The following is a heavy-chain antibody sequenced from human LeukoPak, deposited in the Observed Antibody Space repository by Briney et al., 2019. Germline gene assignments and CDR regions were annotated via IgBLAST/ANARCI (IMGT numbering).Heavy chain of an antibody. Sequence: SETLSLTCAVSGYSISTGYFWAWIRQSPGKGLEWIGSISHSGSTYSKSSLKSRVIISVDTSNNQFSLKLTSVTAADTAVYYCARENHDYGGNFDYWGQGTLVTVSS. J-gene: IGHJ4*02. D-gene: IGHD4-23*01. CDR1: GYSISTGYF. V-gene: IGHV4-38-2*02. CDR2: ISHSGST. CDR3: ARENHDYGGNFDY.